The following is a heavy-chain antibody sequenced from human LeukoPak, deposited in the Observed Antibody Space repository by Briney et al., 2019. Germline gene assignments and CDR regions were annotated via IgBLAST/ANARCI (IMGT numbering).Heavy chain of an antibody. J-gene: IGHJ4*02. CDR2: INQDGSGT. CDR3: AKGDPVSGVY. D-gene: IGHD3-16*01. CDR1: GFGFSTYW. Sequence: GGSLRLSCAASGFGFSTYWMTWVRQAPGKGLEWVANINQDGSGTYYVDSVTGRFTISRDNAKSSLYLQVNSLRAEDSAVYYCAKGDPVSGVYWGRGTLVTVSS. V-gene: IGHV3-7*01.